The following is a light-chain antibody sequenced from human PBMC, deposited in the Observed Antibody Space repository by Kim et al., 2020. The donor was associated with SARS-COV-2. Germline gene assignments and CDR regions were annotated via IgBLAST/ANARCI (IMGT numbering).Light chain of an antibody. J-gene: IGKJ5*01. Sequence: DIQLTQSPSFLSASVGDRVTITCRASQGISSYLAWYQQKPGKAPKLLIYAASTLQSGVPSRFSGSGSGTDFTLTISSLQPEDFATYNCKKLRGFGQGTRMEIK. CDR1: QGISSY. CDR2: AAS. V-gene: IGKV1-9*01. CDR3: KKLRG.